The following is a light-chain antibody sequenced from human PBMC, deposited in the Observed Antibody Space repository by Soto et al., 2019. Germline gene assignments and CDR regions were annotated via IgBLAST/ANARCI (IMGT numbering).Light chain of an antibody. CDR2: KAS. Sequence: DIQMTQSPSTLSASVGDRVTITCRASQSILSWLAWYQQRPGQVPKLRIYKASTLEIGVPSRFSGSGSGTEFTLTSTSLQPDDCATYYCQQYFNYPSFGQGNKVDIK. CDR1: QSILSW. J-gene: IGKJ1*01. V-gene: IGKV1-5*03. CDR3: QQYFNYPS.